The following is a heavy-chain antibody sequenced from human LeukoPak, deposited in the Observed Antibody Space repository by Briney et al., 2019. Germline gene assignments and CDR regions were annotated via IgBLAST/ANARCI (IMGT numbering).Heavy chain of an antibody. CDR2: ISWNSGSI. CDR3: AKDSSSWTDAFDI. CDR1: GFTFDDYA. Sequence: GRSLRLSCAASGFTFDDYATHWVRQAPGKGLEWVSGISWNSGSIGYADSVKGRFTISRDNAKNSLYLQMNSLRAEDTALYYCAKDSSSWTDAFDIWGQGTMVTVSS. D-gene: IGHD6-13*01. V-gene: IGHV3-9*01. J-gene: IGHJ3*02.